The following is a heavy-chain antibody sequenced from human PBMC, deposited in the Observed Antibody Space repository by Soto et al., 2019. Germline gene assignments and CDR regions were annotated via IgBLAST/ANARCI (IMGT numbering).Heavy chain of an antibody. D-gene: IGHD2-2*01. J-gene: IGHJ4*02. Sequence: EVQLVESGAGLVQPGGSLRLSCAASGFTFSSYAMHWVRQAPGKGLEYVSAISSNGGSTYYANSVKGRFTISRDNSKNTLYLQMGSLRAEDMAVYYCAREGYCSSTSCYSFDYWGQGTLVTVSS. V-gene: IGHV3-64*01. CDR1: GFTFSSYA. CDR2: ISSNGGST. CDR3: AREGYCSSTSCYSFDY.